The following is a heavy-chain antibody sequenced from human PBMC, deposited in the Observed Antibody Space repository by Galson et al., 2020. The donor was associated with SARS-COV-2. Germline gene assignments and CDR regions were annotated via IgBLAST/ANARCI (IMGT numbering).Heavy chain of an antibody. V-gene: IGHV3-33*01. J-gene: IGHJ4*02. Sequence: QLGESLKISCAASGFTFSSYGMHWVRQAPGKGLEWVAVIWYDGSNKYYADSVKGRFTISRDNSKNTLYLQMNSLRAEDTAVHYCARDFQVGDYYDSSGYRSYWGQGTLVTVSS. CDR1: GFTFSSYG. CDR3: ARDFQVGDYYDSSGYRSY. CDR2: IWYDGSNK. D-gene: IGHD3-22*01.